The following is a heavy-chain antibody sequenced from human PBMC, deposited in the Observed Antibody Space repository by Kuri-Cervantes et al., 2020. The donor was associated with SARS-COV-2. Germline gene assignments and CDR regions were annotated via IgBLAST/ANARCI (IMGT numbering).Heavy chain of an antibody. CDR1: GGSVSSGSYY. CDR2: IYYSGST. J-gene: IGHJ4*02. V-gene: IGHV4-61*01. CDR3: ARDSGSGSPNFDY. D-gene: IGHD1-26*01. Sequence: GSLRLSCTVSGGSVSSGSYYWSWIRQPPGKGLEWIGYIYYSGSTNYNPSLKSRVTISVDSSKNQFSLKLSSVTAADTAVYYCARDSGSGSPNFDYWGQGTLVTVSS.